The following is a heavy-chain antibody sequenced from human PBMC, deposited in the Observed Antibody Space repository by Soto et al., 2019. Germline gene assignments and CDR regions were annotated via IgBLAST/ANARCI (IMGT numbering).Heavy chain of an antibody. CDR1: AFTFSHFG. CDR3: SRSLDS. J-gene: IGHJ4*02. V-gene: IGHV3-7*01. Sequence: GGSLRLSCTASAFTFSHFGMDWVRQAPGQGLEWGDNINPDVTERRYVDSVKGRFTITRDNAKNSLYLQMSSLTAEDSALYYCSRSLDSWGEGTRVTVSS. CDR2: INPDVTER.